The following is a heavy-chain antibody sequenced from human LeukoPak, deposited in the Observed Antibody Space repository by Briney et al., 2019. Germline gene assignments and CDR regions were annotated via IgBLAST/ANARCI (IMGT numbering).Heavy chain of an antibody. D-gene: IGHD3-22*01. CDR2: IYYSGST. Sequence: PSETLSLTCTVSGGSISSYYWSWIRKPPGQGLEWNGYIYYSGSTSYNPSLKSRVTISVDTSNNQSSLKLSSVTAADTAVYYCARYTSGYRRGSFDYWGQGTLVTVSS. CDR3: ARYTSGYRRGSFDY. J-gene: IGHJ4*02. V-gene: IGHV4-59*01. CDR1: GGSISSYY.